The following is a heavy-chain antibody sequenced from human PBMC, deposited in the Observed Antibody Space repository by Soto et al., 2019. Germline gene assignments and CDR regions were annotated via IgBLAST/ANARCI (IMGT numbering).Heavy chain of an antibody. Sequence: SVKVSCKASGGTFSSYAISWVRQAPGQGLEWMGGIIPIFGTANYAQKFQGRVTITADESTSTAYMELSSLRSEDTAVYYCAREQSIAAAGTKNYYYYGMDVWGQGTTVTVSS. CDR3: AREQSIAAAGTKNYYYYGMDV. V-gene: IGHV1-69*13. D-gene: IGHD6-13*01. CDR2: IIPIFGTA. J-gene: IGHJ6*02. CDR1: GGTFSSYA.